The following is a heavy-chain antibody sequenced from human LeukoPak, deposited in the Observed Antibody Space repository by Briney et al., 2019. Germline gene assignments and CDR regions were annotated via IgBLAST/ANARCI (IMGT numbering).Heavy chain of an antibody. CDR1: GFTFSSYS. CDR2: ISSSSSYI. Sequence: GGSLRLSCAASGFTFSSYSMNWVRQAPGKGRVGVTSISSSSSYIYYADSVKGRFTISRDNAKNSLYLQMNSLRDIGTAVYYCARDPSTKPGRGASDYWGQGTLVTVSS. J-gene: IGHJ4*02. D-gene: IGHD3-10*01. CDR3: ARDPSTKPGRGASDY. V-gene: IGHV3-21*01.